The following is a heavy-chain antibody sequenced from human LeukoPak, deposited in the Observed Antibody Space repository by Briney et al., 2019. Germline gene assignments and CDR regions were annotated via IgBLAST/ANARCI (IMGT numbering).Heavy chain of an antibody. D-gene: IGHD3-10*01. V-gene: IGHV3-53*01. CDR3: AGDKAGSQGAFDI. CDR2: IYSGGST. CDR1: GFTVSSNY. J-gene: IGHJ3*02. Sequence: PGGSLRLSCAASGFTVSSNYMSWVRQAPGKGLEWVSVIYSGGSTYHADSVKGRFTISRDNSKNTLYLQMNSLRAEDTAVYYCAGDKAGSQGAFDIWGQGTMVTVSS.